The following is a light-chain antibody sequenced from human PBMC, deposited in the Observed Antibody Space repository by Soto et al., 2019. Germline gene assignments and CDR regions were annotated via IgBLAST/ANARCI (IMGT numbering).Light chain of an antibody. CDR1: QSVSTSY. Sequence: EIVLTQSPATLSLSPGERATLSCRASQSVSTSYLAWYQQKPGQAPRLLISGASSRAAGIPDRFSASGSGTDFTLTINRLEPEDFAVYFCQHYGGSPGTFGQGTKVDI. V-gene: IGKV3-20*01. CDR2: GAS. CDR3: QHYGGSPGT. J-gene: IGKJ1*01.